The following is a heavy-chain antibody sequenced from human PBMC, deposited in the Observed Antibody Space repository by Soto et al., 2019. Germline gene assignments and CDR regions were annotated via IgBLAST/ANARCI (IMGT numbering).Heavy chain of an antibody. V-gene: IGHV3-66*04. D-gene: IGHD3-9*01. CDR2: IYSGGST. CDR3: ARPSAPILTGYYTYYYYGMDV. J-gene: IGHJ6*02. Sequence: PGGSLRLSCAASGFTVSSNYMSWVRQAPGKGLEWVSVIYSGGSTYYADSVKGRFTISRDNSKNTLYLQMNSLRAEDTAVYYCARPSAPILTGYYTYYYYGMDVWGQGTTVTVSS. CDR1: GFTVSSNY.